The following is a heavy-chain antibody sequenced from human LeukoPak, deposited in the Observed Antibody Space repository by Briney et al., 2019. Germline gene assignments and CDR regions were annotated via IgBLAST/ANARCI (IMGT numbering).Heavy chain of an antibody. CDR3: ARVVVPGAISHPNRIYYYYMDV. CDR1: GFTFRSYS. D-gene: IGHD2-2*01. CDR2: IRGGADDT. Sequence: PGGSLRLSCAASGFTFRSYSMAWVRLAPGKGLEWVSVIRGGADDTSYADSVKGRFTISRDNAKNCMYLQMNSLRAEDTALYYCARVVVPGAISHPNRIYYYYMDVWGKGTTVTVSS. J-gene: IGHJ6*03. V-gene: IGHV3-23*01.